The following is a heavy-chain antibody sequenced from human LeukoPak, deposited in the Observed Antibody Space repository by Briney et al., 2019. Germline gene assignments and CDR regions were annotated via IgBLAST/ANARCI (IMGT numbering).Heavy chain of an antibody. CDR2: IYYSGST. CDR1: GGSISSSSYY. V-gene: IGHV4-39*01. D-gene: IGHD6-19*01. J-gene: IGHJ4*02. Sequence: PSETLSLTCTVPGGSISSSSYYWGWIRQPPGKGLEWIGSIYYSGSTLYNPSLRSRVTISVDTSKNQFSLRLSSVTAADTAVYYCARHSSGWSFYYWGQGTLVAVSS. CDR3: ARHSSGWSFYY.